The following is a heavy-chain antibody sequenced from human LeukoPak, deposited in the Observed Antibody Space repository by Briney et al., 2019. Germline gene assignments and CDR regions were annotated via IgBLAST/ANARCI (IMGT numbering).Heavy chain of an antibody. CDR2: TYPGDSDT. D-gene: IGHD3-22*01. CDR1: GYSFTSYW. J-gene: IGHJ5*02. CDR3: ARRSYYYDSSGTILNWFDP. Sequence: GESLKISCKGSGYSFTSYWIGWVRQMPGKGLEWMGITYPGDSDTRYSPSFQGQVTISADKSISTAYLQWSSLKASDTAMYYCARRSYYYDSSGTILNWFDPWGQGTLVTVSS. V-gene: IGHV5-51*01.